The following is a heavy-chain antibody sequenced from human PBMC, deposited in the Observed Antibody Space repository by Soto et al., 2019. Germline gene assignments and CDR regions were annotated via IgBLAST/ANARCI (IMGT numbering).Heavy chain of an antibody. CDR1: GFTFSSYG. CDR2: ISYDGSNK. V-gene: IGHV3-30*18. Sequence: QVQLVESGGGVVQPGRSLRLPCAASGFTFSSYGMHWVRQAPGKGLEWVAVISYDGSNKYYADSVKGRFTISRDNSKNTLYLQMNSLRAEDTAVYYCAKDGVYSSSWYGGYFDYWGQGTLVTVSS. D-gene: IGHD6-13*01. J-gene: IGHJ4*02. CDR3: AKDGVYSSSWYGGYFDY.